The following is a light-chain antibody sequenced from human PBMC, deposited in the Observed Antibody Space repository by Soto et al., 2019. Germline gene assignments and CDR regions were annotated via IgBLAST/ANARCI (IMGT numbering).Light chain of an antibody. J-gene: IGKJ1*01. Sequence: DIQMTQSPSTLSASVGDRVTITCRASQSISSSLAWYQQKPGKAPKLLIYDVSTLGSGVPSRFSGSGSGTDFTLTISSLQADDFATYYCQQYNTFWTFGQGTKVDIK. CDR3: QQYNTFWT. CDR2: DVS. CDR1: QSISSS. V-gene: IGKV1-5*01.